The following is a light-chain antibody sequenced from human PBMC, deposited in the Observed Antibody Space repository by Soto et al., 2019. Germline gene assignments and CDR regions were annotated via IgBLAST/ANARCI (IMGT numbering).Light chain of an antibody. CDR1: QSVSRY. V-gene: IGKV3-11*01. Sequence: LTLSPGTLSLSPRARATLSCRASQSVSRYLAWYQQKPGQAPRLLIYDASSRATGIPARFSGSGSGTDFILTISSLEPEDFAIYYCQQRSNWITFGQGTRLEI. CDR2: DAS. J-gene: IGKJ5*01. CDR3: QQRSNWIT.